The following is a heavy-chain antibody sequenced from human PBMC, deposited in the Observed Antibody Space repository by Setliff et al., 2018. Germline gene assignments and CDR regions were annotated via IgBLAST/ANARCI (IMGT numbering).Heavy chain of an antibody. CDR3: ARDPGWKQFDY. D-gene: IGHD6-19*01. Sequence: GGSLRLSCAASGFTFSIYAMTWVRQAPGKGLEWVANLKEDGSVKYYVDSVKGRFTISRDNAKKSLYLQMNSLRAEDTAVYYCARDPGWKQFDYWGQGTLVTVSS. V-gene: IGHV3-7*03. CDR1: GFTFSIYA. CDR2: LKEDGSVK. J-gene: IGHJ4*02.